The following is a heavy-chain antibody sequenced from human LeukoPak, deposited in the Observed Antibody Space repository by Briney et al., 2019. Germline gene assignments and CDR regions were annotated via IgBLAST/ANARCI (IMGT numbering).Heavy chain of an antibody. D-gene: IGHD2-2*01. J-gene: IGHJ4*02. CDR1: XY. V-gene: IGHV3-53*01. CDR3: ARSRVWRGPAAFDY. Sequence: XYMXWVRQAPGKGVEWVSVIYSGGSTYYAYSVKGRVTISRDNYKKTLYLQMNSLRAEDTAVYYCARSRVWRGPAAFDYWGQGTLVTVSS. CDR2: IYSGGST.